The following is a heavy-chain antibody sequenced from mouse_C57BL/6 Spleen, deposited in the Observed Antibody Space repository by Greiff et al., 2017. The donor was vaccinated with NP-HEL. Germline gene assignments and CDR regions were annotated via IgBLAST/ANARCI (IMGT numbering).Heavy chain of an antibody. V-gene: IGHV1-82*01. CDR3: ARYDDGGMDY. CDR1: GYAFSSSW. D-gene: IGHD2-3*01. Sequence: VQLQQSGPELVKPGASVKISCKASGYAFSSSWMNWVKQRPGKGLEWIGRIYPGDGDTNYNGKFKGKATLTADKSSSTAYMQLSSLTSEDSAVYFCARYDDGGMDYWGQGTSVTVSS. CDR2: IYPGDGDT. J-gene: IGHJ4*01.